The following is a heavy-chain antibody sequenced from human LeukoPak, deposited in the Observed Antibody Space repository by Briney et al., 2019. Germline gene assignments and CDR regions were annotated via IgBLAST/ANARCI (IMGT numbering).Heavy chain of an antibody. CDR3: ATDLPRYDSSGYYYGPFQH. J-gene: IGHJ1*01. Sequence: GASVKVSCKVSGYTLTELSMHWVRQAPGKGLEWMGGFDPEDGETIYAQKFQGRVTMTEATSTDTAYMELSSLRSEDTAVYYCATDLPRYDSSGYYYGPFQHWGQGTLVTVSS. D-gene: IGHD3-22*01. CDR2: FDPEDGET. V-gene: IGHV1-24*01. CDR1: GYTLTELS.